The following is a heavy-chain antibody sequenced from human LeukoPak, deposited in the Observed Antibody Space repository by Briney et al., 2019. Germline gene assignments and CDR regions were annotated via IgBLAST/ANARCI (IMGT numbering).Heavy chain of an antibody. CDR1: GYTFTSYG. J-gene: IGHJ5*02. Sequence: ASVKVSCKASGYTFTSYGINWVRQATGQGLEWMGWMSPNSGDTGYAQKFQGRVTMTRDTSISTAYMELSSLRSEDTAVYYCARMHYYDTTRIDWFDPWGQGTLVTVSS. V-gene: IGHV1-8*02. CDR2: MSPNSGDT. CDR3: ARMHYYDTTRIDWFDP. D-gene: IGHD3-22*01.